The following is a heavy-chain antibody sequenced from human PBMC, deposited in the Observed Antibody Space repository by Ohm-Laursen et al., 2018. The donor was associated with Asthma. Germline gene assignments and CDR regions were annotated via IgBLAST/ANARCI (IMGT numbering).Heavy chain of an antibody. V-gene: IGHV1-3*01. CDR2: INAGNGNT. Sequence: ASVKVSCKASGYTFTSYAMHWVRQAPGQRLEWMGWINAGNGNTKYSQKFQGRVTITRDTSASTAYMELSSLRSEDTAVYYCARGYDSSGYCKHGVWFDPWGQGTLVTVSS. J-gene: IGHJ5*02. D-gene: IGHD3-22*01. CDR3: ARGYDSSGYCKHGVWFDP. CDR1: GYTFTSYA.